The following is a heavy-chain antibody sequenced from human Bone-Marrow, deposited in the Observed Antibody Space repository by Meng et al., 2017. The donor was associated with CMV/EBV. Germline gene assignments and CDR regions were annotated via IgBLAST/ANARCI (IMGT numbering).Heavy chain of an antibody. Sequence: GGSLRLSCAASGFTFSSYAMHWVRQAPGKGLEWVAVISYDGSNKYYADSVKGRFTISRDNSKNTLYLQMNSLRAEDTAVYFCAREGRYCSSTSCRTRYGMDVWGQGTTVTVSS. V-gene: IGHV3-30*04. CDR2: ISYDGSNK. CDR3: AREGRYCSSTSCRTRYGMDV. CDR1: GFTFSSYA. J-gene: IGHJ6*02. D-gene: IGHD2-2*01.